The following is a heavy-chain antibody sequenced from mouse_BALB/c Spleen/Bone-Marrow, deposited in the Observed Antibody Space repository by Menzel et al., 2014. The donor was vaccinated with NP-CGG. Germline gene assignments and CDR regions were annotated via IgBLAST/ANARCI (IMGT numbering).Heavy chain of an antibody. V-gene: IGHV1-37*01. CDR2: INPYNGNT. CDR1: GYSFTGYT. Sequence: EVQLQQSGPELVKPGASVKISCKASGYSFTGYTMNWVKQSHGKNLEWIGLINPYNGNTNYNQKFKGKATLTVDKSSSTAYTELHSLKTQDTAVYSYEDAGTYYGNYYYALDDWGQGTSITVSS. J-gene: IGHJ4*01. D-gene: IGHD2-10*01. CDR3: EDAGTYYGNYYYALDD.